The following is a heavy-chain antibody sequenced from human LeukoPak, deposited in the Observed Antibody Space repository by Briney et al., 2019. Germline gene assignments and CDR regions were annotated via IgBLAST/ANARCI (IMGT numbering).Heavy chain of an antibody. Sequence: ASVKVSCKASGYTFTGYYMHWVRQAPGQGLEWMGWINPSGGSTSYAQKFQGRVTMTRDMSTSTVYMELSSLRSEDTAVYYCARDALPYYDSSGYYSGSPLDVWGKGTTVTVSS. CDR3: ARDALPYYDSSGYYSGSPLDV. V-gene: IGHV1-46*01. D-gene: IGHD3-22*01. CDR2: INPSGGST. J-gene: IGHJ6*04. CDR1: GYTFTGYY.